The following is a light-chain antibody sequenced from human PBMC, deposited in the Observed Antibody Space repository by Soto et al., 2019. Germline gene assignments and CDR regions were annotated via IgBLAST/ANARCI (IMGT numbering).Light chain of an antibody. CDR1: QRISHY. CDR3: QHYNSYPYT. Sequence: DIPMTQSPSTLSASVGDRVTITCRASQRISHYLAWYQQKPGKAPKLLIYSASDLESGVPSRFSGSGSGTEFTLTISSLQPDDFATYYCQHYNSYPYTFGQGTKLEIK. J-gene: IGKJ2*01. V-gene: IGKV1-5*03. CDR2: SAS.